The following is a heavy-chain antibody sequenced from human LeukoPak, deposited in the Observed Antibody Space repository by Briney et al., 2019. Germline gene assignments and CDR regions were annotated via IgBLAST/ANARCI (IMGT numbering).Heavy chain of an antibody. CDR1: GFTFSGYA. J-gene: IGHJ4*02. CDR2: ISGSGGST. CDR3: AKSPNYYDSSGYFDY. Sequence: PGGSLRLSCAASGFTFSGYAMSWVRQAPGKGLEWVSAISGSGGSTYYADSVEGRFTISRDNSKNTLYLQMNSLRAEDTAVYYCAKSPNYYDSSGYFDYWGQGTLVTVSS. V-gene: IGHV3-23*01. D-gene: IGHD3-22*01.